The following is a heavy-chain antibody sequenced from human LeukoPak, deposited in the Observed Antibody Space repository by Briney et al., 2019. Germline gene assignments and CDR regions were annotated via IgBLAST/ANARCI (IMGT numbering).Heavy chain of an antibody. Sequence: GGSLRLSCAASGFTFSSYSMNWVRQAPGRGLEWVSSISSSSSYTYYADSVKGRFTISRDNAKNSLYLQMNSLRAEDTAVYYCAREVHYYDSSGYYYRPFDYWGQGTLVTVSS. CDR1: GFTFSSYS. CDR2: ISSSSSYT. CDR3: AREVHYYDSSGYYYRPFDY. V-gene: IGHV3-21*01. D-gene: IGHD3-22*01. J-gene: IGHJ4*02.